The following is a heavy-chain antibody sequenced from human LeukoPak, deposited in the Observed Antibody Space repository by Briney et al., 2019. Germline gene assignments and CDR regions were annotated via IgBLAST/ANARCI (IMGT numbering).Heavy chain of an antibody. D-gene: IGHD3-22*01. J-gene: IGHJ4*02. V-gene: IGHV4-34*01. CDR2: INHSGST. CDR3: ASLRWHYYDSSGYPDY. CDR1: GGSFSGYY. Sequence: SETLSLTCAVYGGSFSGYYWSWIRQPPGKGLEWIGEINHSGSTNYNPSLKSRVTISVDTSKNQFSLKLSSVTVADTAVYYCASLRWHYYDSSGYPDYWGQGTLVTVSS.